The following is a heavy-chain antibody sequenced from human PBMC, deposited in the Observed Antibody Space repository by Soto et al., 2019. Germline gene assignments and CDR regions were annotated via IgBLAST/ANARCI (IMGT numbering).Heavy chain of an antibody. J-gene: IGHJ6*02. CDR2: IYQSWYS. CDR1: GGSLSSSNW. CDR3: ARDARNLGMDV. Sequence: VHLQESRPGLVKPSGTLSPTCTASGGSLSSSNWWSWVGQPPGKGLEWIGEIYQSWYSNYNSSLKSRVTISVDKSKNQFSLRLTSVTAADTAIYYCARDARNLGMDVWVQGTTVTASS. V-gene: IGHV4-4*02.